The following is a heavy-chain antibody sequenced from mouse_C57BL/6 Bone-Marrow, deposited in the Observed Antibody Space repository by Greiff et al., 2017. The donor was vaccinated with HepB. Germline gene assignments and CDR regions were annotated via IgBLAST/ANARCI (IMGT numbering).Heavy chain of an antibody. CDR1: GFNIKDDY. J-gene: IGHJ3*01. CDR3: TPMVTPWFAY. Sequence: EVQLQQSGAELVRPGASVKLSCTASGFNIKDDYMHWVKQRPEQGLEWIGWIDPENGYTEYASKFQGKATITADTSSNTAYLQLSSLTSEDTAVYYCTPMVTPWFAYWGQGTLVTVSA. D-gene: IGHD2-3*01. V-gene: IGHV14-4*01. CDR2: IDPENGYT.